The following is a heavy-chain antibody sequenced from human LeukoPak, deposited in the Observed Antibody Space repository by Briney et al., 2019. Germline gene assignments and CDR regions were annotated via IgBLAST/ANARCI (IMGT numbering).Heavy chain of an antibody. CDR1: GFTFSSYG. J-gene: IGHJ4*02. CDR3: ARGGYCSSTTCYATAIDY. V-gene: IGHV3-33*01. Sequence: PGRSPRLSCAASGFTFSSYGMHWVRQAPGKGLEWVAVIWYDGSNKYYADSVKGRFTISRDNSKNTLYLQMNSLRAEDTAVYYCARGGYCSSTTCYATAIDYWGQGTLVTVSS. D-gene: IGHD2-2*01. CDR2: IWYDGSNK.